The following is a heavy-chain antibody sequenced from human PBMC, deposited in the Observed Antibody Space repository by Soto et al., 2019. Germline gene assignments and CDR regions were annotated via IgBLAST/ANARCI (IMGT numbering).Heavy chain of an antibody. J-gene: IGHJ6*02. D-gene: IGHD6-13*01. CDR1: GGTFGIYA. CDR2: IIAFSDIV. CDR3: AISLYSSSWYHSGNSYYYYGMDV. V-gene: IGHV1-69*12. Sequence: QVQLVQSGAEVKKPGSSVKVSCKASGGTFGIYAITWVRQAPGQGLEWMGGIIAFSDIVNYTQKLQGRVTISADESTNTAYMDLGSLRSEDTAVYYCAISLYSSSWYHSGNSYYYYGMDVWGQGTTVTVSS.